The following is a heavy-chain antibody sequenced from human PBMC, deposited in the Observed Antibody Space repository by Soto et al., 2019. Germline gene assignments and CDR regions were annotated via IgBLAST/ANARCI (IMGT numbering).Heavy chain of an antibody. V-gene: IGHV4-59*01. CDR1: GGSISSYY. Sequence: PSETLSLTCTVSGGSISSYYWSWIRQPPGKGLEWIGYIYYSGSTNYNPSLKSRVTISVDTSKNQFSLKLSSVTAADTAVYYCARDQAAMVRGPYFQHWGQGTLVTVSS. CDR3: ARDQAAMVRGPYFQH. J-gene: IGHJ1*01. D-gene: IGHD3-10*01. CDR2: IYYSGST.